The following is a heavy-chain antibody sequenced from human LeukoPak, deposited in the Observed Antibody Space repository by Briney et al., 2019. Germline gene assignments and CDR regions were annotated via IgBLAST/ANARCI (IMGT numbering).Heavy chain of an antibody. CDR2: IISSGSTM. J-gene: IGHJ6*03. Sequence: PGGSLRLSCEASGFSFSTREMNWVRPAPGKGPEWVSYIISSGSTMYYADSVQGRFTTSRDNAKNLLFLQMNSLRPEDTGVYYCARIDRDFYYMDVWGKGATVTVSS. CDR3: ARIDRDFYYMDV. V-gene: IGHV3-48*03. CDR1: GFSFSTRE. D-gene: IGHD3-22*01.